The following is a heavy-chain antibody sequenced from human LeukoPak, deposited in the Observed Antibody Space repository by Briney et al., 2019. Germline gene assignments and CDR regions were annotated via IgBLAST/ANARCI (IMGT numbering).Heavy chain of an antibody. CDR3: ARAPVRGVKRRLSNDAFDI. CDR1: GASMRTYY. D-gene: IGHD3-10*01. Sequence: SETLSLTCTVSGASMRTYYWAWIRQPPGRGLEWIGCIYHSGNNNYNPSMMSRVNISLETNKKQFSLHLKSVTAADTAVYYCARAPVRGVKRRLSNDAFDIWGQGTMVTVSS. CDR2: IYHSGNN. J-gene: IGHJ3*02. V-gene: IGHV4-59*12.